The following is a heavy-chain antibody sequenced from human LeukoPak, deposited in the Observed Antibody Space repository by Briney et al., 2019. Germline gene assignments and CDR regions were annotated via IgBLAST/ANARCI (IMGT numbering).Heavy chain of an antibody. CDR2: ISGSGGST. CDR1: GFTFSSHV. CDR3: AKRVVAATGDDY. V-gene: IGHV3-23*01. D-gene: IGHD2-15*01. Sequence: AGGSLRLSCAASGFTFSSHVMSWVRQAPGKGLEWVSAISGSGGSTYYADSVKGRFTISRDNSKNTLYLQMNSLRAEDTAVYYCAKRVVAATGDDYWGQGTLVTVSS. J-gene: IGHJ4*02.